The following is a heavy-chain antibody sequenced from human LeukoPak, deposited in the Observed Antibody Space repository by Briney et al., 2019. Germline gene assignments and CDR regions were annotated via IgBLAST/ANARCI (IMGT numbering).Heavy chain of an antibody. D-gene: IGHD5-24*01. CDR2: IMPLFGTA. CDR3: ARAAAVEYNWFDP. CDR1: GGTFNNSA. J-gene: IGHJ5*02. V-gene: IGHV1-69*05. Sequence: ASVKVSCKTSGGTFNNSAISWVRQAPGQGLEWLGGIMPLFGTAGYAQKFQGRVTITKDESTRTVYLELTSLTSDDTAVYYCARAAAVEYNWFDPWGQGTLVTVSS.